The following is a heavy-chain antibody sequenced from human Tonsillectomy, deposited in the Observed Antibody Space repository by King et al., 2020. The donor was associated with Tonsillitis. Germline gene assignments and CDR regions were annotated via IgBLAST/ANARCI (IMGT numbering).Heavy chain of an antibody. D-gene: IGHD6-13*01. J-gene: IGHJ3*02. CDR3: EKPARRNSWYVWDAFDI. V-gene: IGHV3-23*01. Sequence: SWVRQAPGKGLELFSAIIGSGVSTYYADSVKGRFTISRDISKNTLYLQMNSLKTEDTAVYYCEKPARRNSWYVWDAFDILGQGTMVAVSS. CDR2: IIGSGVST.